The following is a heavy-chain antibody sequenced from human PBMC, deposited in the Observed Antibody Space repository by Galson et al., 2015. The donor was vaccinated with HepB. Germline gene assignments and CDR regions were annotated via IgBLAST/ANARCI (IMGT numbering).Heavy chain of an antibody. V-gene: IGHV1-69*04. D-gene: IGHD1-26*01. CDR2: IIPIVGIK. CDR3: TRGLSGVSGLNYFEY. J-gene: IGHJ4*02. Sequence: PATSVKVSCKASGGTFSSYAISWVRQAPGQGLEWMGRIIPIVGIKNYAQKFQGRVTITADKSTSTAYMELSSLRSEDTAVYYCTRGLSGVSGLNYFEYWGQGTLVIVSS. CDR1: GGTFSSYA.